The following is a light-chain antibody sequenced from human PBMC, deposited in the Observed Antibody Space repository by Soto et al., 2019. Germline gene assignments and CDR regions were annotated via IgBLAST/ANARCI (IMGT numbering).Light chain of an antibody. Sequence: QSALTQPASVSGSPGQSITISCTGTSSDVGSYNFVSWYQQHPGKAPKLMIYEGSKRPSGVSNRFSGSKSGNTASLTISGLQAEDEADYYCCSYAGSTRVFGGGTKVTVL. V-gene: IGLV2-23*01. CDR2: EGS. J-gene: IGLJ2*01. CDR3: CSYAGSTRV. CDR1: SSDVGSYNF.